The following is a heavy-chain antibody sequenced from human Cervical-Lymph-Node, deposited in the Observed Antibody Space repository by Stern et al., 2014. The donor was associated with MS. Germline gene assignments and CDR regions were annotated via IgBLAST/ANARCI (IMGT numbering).Heavy chain of an antibody. V-gene: IGHV1-8*01. J-gene: IGHJ5*02. Sequence: VQLVESGAEVKKPGASVKVSCKASGYGFTSYDINWVRQAPGQGLEWMGWMNPNSGNTGYAQRFQDRVTMTRNPSINTAYMELNNLRSEDTAVYYCARATRHTGSYLTWFDPWGQGTLVTVTT. CDR1: GYGFTSYD. D-gene: IGHD1-26*01. CDR2: MNPNSGNT. CDR3: ARATRHTGSYLTWFDP.